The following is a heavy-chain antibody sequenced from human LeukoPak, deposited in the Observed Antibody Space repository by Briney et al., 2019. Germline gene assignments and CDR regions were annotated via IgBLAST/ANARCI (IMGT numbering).Heavy chain of an antibody. CDR2: IYYSGST. Sequence: SETLSLTCTVSGGSISSYYWSWIRQPPGKGLEWIGYIYYSGSTNYNPSLKSRVTISVDTSKNQFSLKMSSVTAADTAVYYCARSRAVAGRYYFDYWGQGTLVTVSS. J-gene: IGHJ4*02. CDR3: ARSRAVAGRYYFDY. D-gene: IGHD6-13*01. CDR1: GGSISSYY. V-gene: IGHV4-59*01.